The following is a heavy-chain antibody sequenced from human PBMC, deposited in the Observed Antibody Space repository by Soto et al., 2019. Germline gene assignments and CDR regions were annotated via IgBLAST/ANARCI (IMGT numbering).Heavy chain of an antibody. J-gene: IGHJ5*02. V-gene: IGHV3-74*01. D-gene: IGHD6-13*01. CDR2: INSDGTTT. CDR1: GFTFSRNW. Sequence: EVQLVESGGGLVQPGGSLRLSCVASGFTFSRNWMHWVRQAPGKGLVWLSRINSDGTTTTYADSVKDRFTISRDNAKNTVYLQINDLRADDTAVYYCATVGTGSYNWFDPWGQGTLVTVSS. CDR3: ATVGTGSYNWFDP.